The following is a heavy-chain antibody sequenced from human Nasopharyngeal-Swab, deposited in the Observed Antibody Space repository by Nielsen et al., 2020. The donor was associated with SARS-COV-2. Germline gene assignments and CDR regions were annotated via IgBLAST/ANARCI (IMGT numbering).Heavy chain of an antibody. J-gene: IGHJ4*02. D-gene: IGHD3-9*01. Sequence: IRPPPGQGLEWIGEINHRGSTNYNPSLKSRVTISGDTSKNQFSLKLSSVTAADTAVYYCARGYYDILTGYYKSFNFDYWGQGTLVTVSS. V-gene: IGHV4-34*01. CDR2: INHRGST. CDR3: ARGYYDILTGYYKSFNFDY.